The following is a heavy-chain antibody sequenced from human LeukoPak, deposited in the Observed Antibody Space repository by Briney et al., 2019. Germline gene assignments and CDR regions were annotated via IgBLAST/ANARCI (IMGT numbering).Heavy chain of an antibody. CDR1: GGSISSYY. D-gene: IGHD6-19*01. CDR2: IYSSGST. V-gene: IGHV4-4*07. CDR3: ARDPSYSSGYFDI. J-gene: IGHJ3*02. Sequence: SETLSLTSTVSGGSISSYYWSWIRQPAGKGLEWIGRIYSSGSTNYKPSLKSRVTMSVDTSKNQVSLKLSSVTAADTAVYYCARDPSYSSGYFDIWGQGTLVTVFS.